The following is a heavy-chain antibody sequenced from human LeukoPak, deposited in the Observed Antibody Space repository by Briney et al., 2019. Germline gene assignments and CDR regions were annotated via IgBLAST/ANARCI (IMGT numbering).Heavy chain of an antibody. CDR2: IKQDGSEK. CDR1: GFTFSSYW. D-gene: IGHD1-1*01. Sequence: GGSLRLSCAASGFTFSSYWMSWVRQAPGKGLEWVANIKQDGSEKYYVDSVKGRFTISRDNAKNSLYLQMNSLRAEDTAVCYCARGHNIRPHRMYYFDYWGQGTLVTVSS. CDR3: ARGHNIRPHRMYYFDY. J-gene: IGHJ4*02. V-gene: IGHV3-7*01.